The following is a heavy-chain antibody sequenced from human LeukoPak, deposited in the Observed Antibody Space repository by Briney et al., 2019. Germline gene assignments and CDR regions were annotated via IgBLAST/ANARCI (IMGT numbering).Heavy chain of an antibody. CDR3: ARRANLVAPFDY. CDR2: IYPGDSDT. D-gene: IGHD2-2*01. J-gene: IGHJ4*02. Sequence: RHEESLKISCKGSGYSFTSYSIGWVRQMPGKGLEWMGIIYPGDSDTRYSPSFQGQVTISADKSISTAYLQWSSLKASDTAMYYCARRANLVAPFDYWGQGTLVTVSS. V-gene: IGHV5-51*01. CDR1: GYSFTSYS.